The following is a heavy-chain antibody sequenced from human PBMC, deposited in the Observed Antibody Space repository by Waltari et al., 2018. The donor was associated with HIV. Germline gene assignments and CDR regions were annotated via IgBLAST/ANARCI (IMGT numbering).Heavy chain of an antibody. D-gene: IGHD6-19*01. CDR2: ISDTGSGT. J-gene: IGHJ6*02. CDR1: GLPFSNYA. V-gene: IGHV3-23*01. CDR3: AKDGSGWYFLRESSGGLDV. Sequence: EVQLLESGGGLVQPGGSLRLSCAASGLPFSNYAVTWVRQAPGKGREGVSAISDTGSGTYYADSVKGRFTISRDNSKNTLYLQMNSLRAEDTAVYYCAKDGSGWYFLRESSGGLDVWGQGTTVTVSS.